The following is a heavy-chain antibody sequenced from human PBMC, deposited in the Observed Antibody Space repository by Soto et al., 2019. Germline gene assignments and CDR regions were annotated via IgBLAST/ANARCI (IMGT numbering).Heavy chain of an antibody. CDR3: ARSDGRY. CDR1: SGSISSYY. Sequence: SETLSLTCTVSSGSISSYYWSWIRQPPGKGLEWIGYIYYSGSTNYSPSLKSRVTISVDTSKNQFSLKLSSVTAADTAVYYCARSDGRYWGQGTLVTVSS. J-gene: IGHJ4*02. V-gene: IGHV4-59*01. CDR2: IYYSGST.